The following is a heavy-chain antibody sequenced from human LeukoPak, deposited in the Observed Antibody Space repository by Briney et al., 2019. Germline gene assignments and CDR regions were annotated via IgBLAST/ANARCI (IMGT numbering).Heavy chain of an antibody. J-gene: IGHJ5*02. CDR1: GGSISSGGYY. CDR2: IYHSGST. CDR3: ARSGYYDSSGYYHGEITDP. V-gene: IGHV4-30-2*01. Sequence: SETLSLTCTVSGGSISSGGYYWSWIRQPAGKGLEGIGYIYHSGSTYYNPSLKSRVTISVDRSKNQFSLKLSSVTAADTAVYYCARSGYYDSSGYYHGEITDPWGQGSLVTVSS. D-gene: IGHD3-22*01.